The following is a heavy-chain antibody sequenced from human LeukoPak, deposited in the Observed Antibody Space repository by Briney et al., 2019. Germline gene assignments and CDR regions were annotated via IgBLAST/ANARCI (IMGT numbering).Heavy chain of an antibody. D-gene: IGHD3/OR15-3a*01. Sequence: ASVKVSXKASGGTFSSYGISWVRQAPGQGLEWMGWISAYNGNTNYAQKLQGRVTMTTDTSTSTAYMELRSLRSDDTAVYYCAREWTGDPPYFDYWGQGTLVTVSS. CDR3: AREWTGDPPYFDY. J-gene: IGHJ4*02. V-gene: IGHV1-18*01. CDR1: GGTFSSYG. CDR2: ISAYNGNT.